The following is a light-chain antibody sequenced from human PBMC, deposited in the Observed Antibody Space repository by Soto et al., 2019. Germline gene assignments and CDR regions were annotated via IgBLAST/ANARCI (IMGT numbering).Light chain of an antibody. Sequence: EIVLTQSPATLSLSPGERATLSCRASQRVSRYLAWYQQKAGQAPRLLIYDASNRATGIPARFSGSGSGTDFTLTISSLEPEDFAVYYCQQRSNWPPLTFGGGTKVEIK. J-gene: IGKJ4*01. V-gene: IGKV3-11*01. CDR1: QRVSRY. CDR2: DAS. CDR3: QQRSNWPPLT.